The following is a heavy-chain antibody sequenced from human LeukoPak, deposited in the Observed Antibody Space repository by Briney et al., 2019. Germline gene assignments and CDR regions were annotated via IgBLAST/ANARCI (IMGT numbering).Heavy chain of an antibody. J-gene: IGHJ6*03. Sequence: GESLKISCKGSGYSFTSYWIGWVRQMPGKGLEWMGIVYPGDSDTRYSPSFEGQVIISVDKSISTAYLQWSSLKASDTATYYCARHGHCTNGVCYSNYYYYMDVWGKGTTVTVSS. V-gene: IGHV5-51*01. CDR3: ARHGHCTNGVCYSNYYYYMDV. CDR2: VYPGDSDT. CDR1: GYSFTSYW. D-gene: IGHD2-8*01.